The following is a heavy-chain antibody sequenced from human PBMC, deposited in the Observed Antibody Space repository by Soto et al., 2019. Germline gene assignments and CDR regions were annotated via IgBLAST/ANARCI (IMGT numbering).Heavy chain of an antibody. CDR2: IYPGDSDT. Sequence: GESLKISCKGSGYSFTSYWIGWVRQMPGKGLEWMGIIYPGDSDTRYSPSFQGQVTISADKSISTAYLQWSSLKASDTAMYYCAKSDLGYCSGGSCYARGWFDPWGQGTLVTVSS. D-gene: IGHD2-15*01. V-gene: IGHV5-51*01. J-gene: IGHJ5*02. CDR3: AKSDLGYCSGGSCYARGWFDP. CDR1: GYSFTSYW.